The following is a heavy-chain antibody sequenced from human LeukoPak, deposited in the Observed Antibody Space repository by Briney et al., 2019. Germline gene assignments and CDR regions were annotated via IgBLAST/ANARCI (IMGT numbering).Heavy chain of an antibody. Sequence: GASVKVSCKASGYTFIGYYMHWVRQAPGQGLEWMGWINPNSGGTNYAQKFQGRVTMTRDTSISTAYMELSRLRSDDTAVYYCARDVPNDFWSNYYFYYFDYWGQGTLVTVSS. CDR3: ARDVPNDFWSNYYFYYFDY. J-gene: IGHJ4*02. D-gene: IGHD3-3*01. CDR2: INPNSGGT. V-gene: IGHV1-2*02. CDR1: GYTFIGYY.